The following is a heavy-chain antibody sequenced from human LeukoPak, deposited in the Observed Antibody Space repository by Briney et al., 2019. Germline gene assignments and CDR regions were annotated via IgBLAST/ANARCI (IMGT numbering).Heavy chain of an antibody. Sequence: GRSLRLSCAASGFTFSSYGMHWVRQAPGKGPEWVAVISYDGSNKYYADSVKGRFTISRDNSKNTLYLQMNSLRAEDTAVYYCAREVAVAGLASDYWGQGTLVTVSS. CDR3: AREVAVAGLASDY. V-gene: IGHV3-30*03. J-gene: IGHJ4*02. D-gene: IGHD6-19*01. CDR2: ISYDGSNK. CDR1: GFTFSSYG.